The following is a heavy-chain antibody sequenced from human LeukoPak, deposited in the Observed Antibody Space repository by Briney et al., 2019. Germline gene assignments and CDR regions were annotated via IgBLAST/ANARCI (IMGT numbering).Heavy chain of an antibody. Sequence: GGSLRLSCAASGFTFSSYAMSWVRQAPGEGLVWVSRIDPDGSTTNYADSVKGRFTTSRDNAKNTLYLQMNSLRAEDTALYYCTRVQAGRSGLMDVWGRGTTVTVSS. CDR1: GFTFSSYA. CDR3: TRVQAGRSGLMDV. CDR2: IDPDGSTT. V-gene: IGHV3-74*01. J-gene: IGHJ6*02. D-gene: IGHD2-8*02.